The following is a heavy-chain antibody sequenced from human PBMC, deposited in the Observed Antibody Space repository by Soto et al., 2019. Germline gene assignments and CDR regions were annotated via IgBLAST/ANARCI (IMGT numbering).Heavy chain of an antibody. V-gene: IGHV4-39*01. D-gene: IGHD3-16*02. Sequence: SETLSLTCTVSGGSISSSSYYWGWIRQPPGKGLEWIGSIYYSGSTYYNPSLKSRVTISVDTSKNQFSLKLSSVTAADTAVYYCARNMITFGGVIDYYFDYWGQGTLVTVSS. J-gene: IGHJ4*02. CDR3: ARNMITFGGVIDYYFDY. CDR2: IYYSGST. CDR1: GGSISSSSYY.